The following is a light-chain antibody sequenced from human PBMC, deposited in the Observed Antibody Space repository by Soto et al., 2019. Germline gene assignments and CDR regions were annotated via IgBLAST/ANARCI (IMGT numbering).Light chain of an antibody. CDR2: AAS. J-gene: IGKJ1*01. CDR3: QQYYSYWT. Sequence: DVQLTQSQYSVSASVGDRVALTCRASQGIGSELAWYQQKPGKAPKRLIYAASSLQSGVPSRFSGSGSGTDFTLTISSLQPEDFATYYCQQYYSYWTFGQGTKVDIK. CDR1: QGIGSE. V-gene: IGKV1D-16*01.